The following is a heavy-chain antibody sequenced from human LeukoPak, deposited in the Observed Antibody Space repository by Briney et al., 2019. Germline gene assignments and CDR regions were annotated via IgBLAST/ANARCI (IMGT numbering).Heavy chain of an antibody. CDR1: GFTFSSYA. CDR2: ISYDGSNK. Sequence: GGSLGLSCAASGFTFSSYAMHWVRQAPGKGLEWVAVISYDGSNKYYADSVKGRFTISRDNSKNTLYLQMNSLRAEDTAVYYCAKDYGSGGNWFDPWGQGTLVTVSS. D-gene: IGHD3-10*01. V-gene: IGHV3-30*04. J-gene: IGHJ5*02. CDR3: AKDYGSGGNWFDP.